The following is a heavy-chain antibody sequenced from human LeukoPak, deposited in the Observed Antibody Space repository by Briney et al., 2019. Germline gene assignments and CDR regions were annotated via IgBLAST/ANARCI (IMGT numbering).Heavy chain of an antibody. Sequence: SETLSLTCTVSGGSISSSSYYWGWIRQPPGKGLEWIGSIYYSGSTSYNPSLKSRVTISVDTSKNQFSLKLTSVTAADTAVYYCARDISSSGYPDAFDIWGQGTMVTVSS. CDR1: GGSISSSSYY. D-gene: IGHD5-12*01. CDR3: ARDISSSGYPDAFDI. V-gene: IGHV4-39*07. J-gene: IGHJ3*02. CDR2: IYYSGST.